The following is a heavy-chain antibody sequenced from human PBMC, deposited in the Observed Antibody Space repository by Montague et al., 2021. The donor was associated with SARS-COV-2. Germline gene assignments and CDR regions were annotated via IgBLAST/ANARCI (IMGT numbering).Heavy chain of an antibody. CDR2: IDDSGTT. J-gene: IGHJ6*02. CDR3: ARNAYNHYGLDV. V-gene: IGHV4-59*08. CDR1: GGSLSTYY. Sequence: SETLSLTCSVAGGSLSTYYWSWIRQPPGKGLEWIGYIDDSGTTRYKPSLRSRATISLDLSKNQCSLNLNSVTAANTAVYYCARNAYNHYGLDVWGQGTTVTVSS.